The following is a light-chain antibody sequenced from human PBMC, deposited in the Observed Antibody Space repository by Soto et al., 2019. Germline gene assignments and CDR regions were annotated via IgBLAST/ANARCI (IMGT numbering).Light chain of an antibody. CDR2: DVS. J-gene: IGLJ1*01. V-gene: IGLV2-14*01. CDR1: SSDIGGSDY. CDR3: CSYTTTSTPFV. Sequence: QSVLTQPASVSGSPGQSITISCTGTSSDIGGSDYVSWYQQHPGKAPKLMIYDVSDRPSGVSNRFSGSKSGNTASLTISGLQAEDDADYYCCSYTTTSTPFVFGTGTKVTVL.